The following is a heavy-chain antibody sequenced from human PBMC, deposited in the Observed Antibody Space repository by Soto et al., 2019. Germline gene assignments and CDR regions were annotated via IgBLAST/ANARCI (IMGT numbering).Heavy chain of an antibody. V-gene: IGHV1-18*01. CDR2: ISAYNGNA. J-gene: IGHJ4*02. D-gene: IGHD3-10*01. CDR1: GYTFTSYG. Sequence: ASVKVSCKASGYTFTSYGISWVRQAPGQGLEWMGWISAYNGNANYAQKLQGRVTMTTDTSTSTAYMELRSLRSDDTAVYYCARGVLWFGERLYYFDYWGQGTLVTVSS. CDR3: ARGVLWFGERLYYFDY.